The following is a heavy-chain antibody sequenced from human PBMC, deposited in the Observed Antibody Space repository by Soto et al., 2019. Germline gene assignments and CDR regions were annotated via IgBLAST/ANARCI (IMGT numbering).Heavy chain of an antibody. CDR3: ARGGLYSSSSRGDAFDI. CDR1: GFTFSSYS. D-gene: IGHD6-6*01. Sequence: EVQLVESGGGLVQPGGSLRLSCAASGFTFSSYSMNWVRQAPGKGLEWVSYISSSSSTIYYADSVKGRFTISRDNAKNSLYLQINSLRDEDTAVYYCARGGLYSSSSRGDAFDIWGQGTMVTVSS. CDR2: ISSSSSTI. V-gene: IGHV3-48*02. J-gene: IGHJ3*02.